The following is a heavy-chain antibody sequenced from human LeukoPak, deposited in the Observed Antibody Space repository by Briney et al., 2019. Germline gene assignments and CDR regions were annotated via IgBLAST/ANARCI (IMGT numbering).Heavy chain of an antibody. CDR2: IKQDGSEK. Sequence: PGGSLRLSCAASGFTFNNYWMSWVRQAPGKGLEWVANIKQDGSEKYYVDSVKGRFTISRDNAKNSLYLQMNSLRAEDTAVYYCARDLHYYDSSGYYRYYYYYGMDVWGQGTTVTVSS. V-gene: IGHV3-7*03. CDR3: ARDLHYYDSSGYYRYYYYYGMDV. D-gene: IGHD3-22*01. J-gene: IGHJ6*02. CDR1: GFTFNNYW.